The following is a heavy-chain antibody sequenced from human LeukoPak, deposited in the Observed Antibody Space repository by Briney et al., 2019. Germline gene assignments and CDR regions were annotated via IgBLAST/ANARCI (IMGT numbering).Heavy chain of an antibody. D-gene: IGHD3-22*01. V-gene: IGHV1-46*01. CDR2: INPSGGST. CDR3: ARDGVPYYDSSGYHFDY. CDR1: GYTFTSYY. Sequence: GASVKVSCEASGYTFTSYYMHWVRQAPGQGLEWMGIINPSGGSTSYAQKFQGRVTMTRDTSTSTVYMELSSLRSEDTAVYYCARDGVPYYDSSGYHFDYWGQGTLVTVSS. J-gene: IGHJ4*02.